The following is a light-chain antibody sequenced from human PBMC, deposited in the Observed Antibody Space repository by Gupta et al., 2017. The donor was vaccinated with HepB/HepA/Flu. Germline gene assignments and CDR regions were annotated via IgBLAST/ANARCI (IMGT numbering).Light chain of an antibody. CDR2: DVS. V-gene: IGLV2-14*03. Sequence: QSALTQPASVSGSPGQAITISCTGTRSDVGGYNYVAWYQQHPGQAPKLMIYDVSNRPSGGSNRVSGSKSCNTASLTISGLKAEDEADYYCSSYTSSSTAFGGGTKLTVL. CDR1: RSDVGGYNY. CDR3: SSYTSSSTA. J-gene: IGLJ2*01.